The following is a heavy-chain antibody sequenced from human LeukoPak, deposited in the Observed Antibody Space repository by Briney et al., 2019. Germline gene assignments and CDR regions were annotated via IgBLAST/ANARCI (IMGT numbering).Heavy chain of an antibody. J-gene: IGHJ6*02. D-gene: IGHD3-3*01. Sequence: GESLKISCAASAFTFSSYSMNWVRQAPGKGLEWVSSIRSSGSPTYYADSVKGRFTISRDNAKNSLYLQMNSLRAEDTAVYYCARSVFGGAKTMEVWGQGNTGTVSS. CDR3: ARSVFGGAKTMEV. V-gene: IGHV3-21*01. CDR1: AFTFSSYS. CDR2: IRSSGSPT.